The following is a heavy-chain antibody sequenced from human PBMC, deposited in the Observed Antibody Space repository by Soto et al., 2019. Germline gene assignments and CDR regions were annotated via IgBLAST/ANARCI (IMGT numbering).Heavy chain of an antibody. J-gene: IGHJ3*02. CDR2: IYYSGST. V-gene: IGHV4-39*01. D-gene: IGHD3-9*01. CDR3: ARQGPYYDILTGNPDAFDI. CDR1: CGSISSSSYY. Sequence: SDTLSLTCTVSCGSISSSSYYWVLIRHPPWKWLEWIGSIYYSGSTYYNPSLKSRVTISVDTSKNQFSLKLSSVTAADTAVYYCARQGPYYDILTGNPDAFDIWGQGTMVTVSS.